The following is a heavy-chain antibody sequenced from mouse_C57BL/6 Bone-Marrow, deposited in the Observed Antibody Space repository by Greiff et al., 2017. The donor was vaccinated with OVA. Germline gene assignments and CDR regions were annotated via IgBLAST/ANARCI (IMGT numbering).Heavy chain of an antibody. CDR1: GYTFTDYE. D-gene: IGHD2-14*01. J-gene: IGHJ1*03. Sequence: QVQLQQSGAELVRPGASVTLSCKASGYTFTDYEMHWVKQTPVHGLEWIGAIDPENGGTAYNQKFKGKAILTADKSSSTAYMELRSLTSEDSAVYYCTRSPYDGYFDVWGTGTTVTVSS. CDR3: TRSPYDGYFDV. CDR2: IDPENGGT. V-gene: IGHV1-15*01.